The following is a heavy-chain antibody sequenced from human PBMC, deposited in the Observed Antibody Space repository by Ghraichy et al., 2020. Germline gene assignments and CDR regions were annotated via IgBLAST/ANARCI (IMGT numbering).Heavy chain of an antibody. Sequence: GGSLRLSCAASGFTFSSYAMSWVRQAPGKGLEWVSAISGSGGSTYYADSVKGRFTISRDNSKNTLYLQMNSLRAEDTAVYYCAKYGSGSYRRYYFDYWGQGTLVTVSS. CDR3: AKYGSGSYRRYYFDY. J-gene: IGHJ4*02. V-gene: IGHV3-23*01. CDR1: GFTFSSYA. D-gene: IGHD3-10*01. CDR2: ISGSGGST.